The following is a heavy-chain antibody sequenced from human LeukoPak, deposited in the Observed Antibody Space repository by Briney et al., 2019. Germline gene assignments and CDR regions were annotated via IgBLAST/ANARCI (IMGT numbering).Heavy chain of an antibody. CDR2: INNGGAGT. CDR1: GFTFSAYA. Sequence: PGGSLRLSCGASGFTFSAYAMTWVRRAPGKGLEWVSDINNGGAGTYYADSVKGRFTISRDNSKSTLYLQMDSLRPEDTAVYYCAKLTVELGYCSGADCYRLFQHWGQGTLVTVS. D-gene: IGHD2-15*01. CDR3: AKLTVELGYCSGADCYRLFQH. V-gene: IGHV3-23*01. J-gene: IGHJ1*01.